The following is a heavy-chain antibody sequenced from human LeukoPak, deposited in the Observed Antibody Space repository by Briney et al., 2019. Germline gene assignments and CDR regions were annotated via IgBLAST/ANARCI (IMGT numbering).Heavy chain of an antibody. D-gene: IGHD3-10*01. V-gene: IGHV3-21*01. CDR3: ARSIKEENWFDP. Sequence: GGSLRLSCAASGFTFSSYSMNWVRQAPGTGLEGVSSISSSSSSYIYYADSVKGRFTISRDNAKNSLYLQMNSLRAEDTAVYYCARSIKEENWFDPWGQGTLVTVSS. J-gene: IGHJ5*02. CDR1: GFTFSSYS. CDR2: ISSSSSSYI.